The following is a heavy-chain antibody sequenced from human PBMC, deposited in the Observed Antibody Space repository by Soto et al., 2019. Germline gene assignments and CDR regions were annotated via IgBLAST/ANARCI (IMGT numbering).Heavy chain of an antibody. CDR1: GGTFSSYA. CDR3: ARDLAPGAFSFENWFDP. CDR2: IIPIFGTA. J-gene: IGHJ5*02. V-gene: IGHV1-69*13. Sequence: ASVKVSCKASGGTFSSYAISWVRQAPGQGLEWMGGIIPIFGTANYAQKFQGRVTITADESTSTAYMELSSLRSEDTAVYYCARDLAPGAFSFENWFDPWGQGTLVTVSS. D-gene: IGHD3-10*01.